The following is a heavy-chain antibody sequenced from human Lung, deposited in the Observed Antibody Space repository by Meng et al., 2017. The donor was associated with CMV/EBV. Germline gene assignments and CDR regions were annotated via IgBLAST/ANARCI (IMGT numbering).Heavy chain of an antibody. Sequence: ESXKISXTASRLTFSKAWMSWVRQAPGRGLEWVGRIKSRTDGGTTDYAAPAKGRFTISRDDSDNTLYLLIDRLKIDDTAVYYCITTLVNPPDDGRDVWGQGTTVXVSS. J-gene: IGHJ6*02. V-gene: IGHV3-15*01. CDR3: ITTLVNPPDDGRDV. CDR1: RLTFSKAW. CDR2: IKSRTDGGTT. D-gene: IGHD1-14*01.